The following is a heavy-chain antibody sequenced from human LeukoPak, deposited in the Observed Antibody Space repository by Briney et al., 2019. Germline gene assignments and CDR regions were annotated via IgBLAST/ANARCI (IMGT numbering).Heavy chain of an antibody. CDR3: ARLHSSRAEEFDP. V-gene: IGHV4-59*01. CDR2: IYYSGTT. J-gene: IGHJ5*02. Sequence: SETLSLTCTVSGGSISGYYWSWIRQPPGKGLERIGYIYYSGTTNYNPSLRSRVTISVDTSKNQFSLRLSSVTATDTAVYYCARLHSSRAEEFDPWGQGTLVTVSS. CDR1: GGSISGYY.